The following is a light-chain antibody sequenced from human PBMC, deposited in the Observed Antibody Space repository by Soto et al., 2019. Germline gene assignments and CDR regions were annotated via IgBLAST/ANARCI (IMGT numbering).Light chain of an antibody. CDR2: GAS. Sequence: EIVMTQSPATLSVSPGESATLSCSASQSISSDLAWYQQKPGQPPRLLIYGASTRATGVPARFTGSGSGSDFTLAISGLQSEDLEVYYCQQGHNWPLTFGQGTRLEI. V-gene: IGKV3-15*01. CDR1: QSISSD. CDR3: QQGHNWPLT. J-gene: IGKJ2*01.